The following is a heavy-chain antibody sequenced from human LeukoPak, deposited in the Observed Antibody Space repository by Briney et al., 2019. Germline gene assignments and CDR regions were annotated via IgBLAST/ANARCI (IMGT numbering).Heavy chain of an antibody. V-gene: IGHV3-23*01. CDR3: EKDGVVIIIGAYFDY. CDR1: GFTFSSYA. D-gene: IGHD3-3*01. J-gene: IGHJ4*02. Sequence: GGSLRLSCAASGFTFSSYAMSWVRPAPGKGVGWVSAISGSGGSTYYTDSVKGGFTISRDNSKNPLYLQMNSLRAEDTAVYYCEKDGVVIIIGAYFDYWGQGTPVTVSS. CDR2: ISGSGGST.